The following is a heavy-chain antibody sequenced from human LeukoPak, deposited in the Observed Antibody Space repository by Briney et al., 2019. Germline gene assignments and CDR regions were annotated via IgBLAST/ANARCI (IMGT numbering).Heavy chain of an antibody. CDR3: AKTLTPVVAAAYFDY. D-gene: IGHD2-15*01. CDR1: GFTVSSNY. V-gene: IGHV3-53*01. CDR2: IYSGGST. J-gene: IGHJ4*02. Sequence: GGSLRLSCAASGFTVSSNYMSWVRQAPGKGLEWVSVIYSGGSTYYADSVKGRFTISRDNSKNTLYLQMNSLRAEDMAVYYCAKTLTPVVAAAYFDYWGQGTLVTVSS.